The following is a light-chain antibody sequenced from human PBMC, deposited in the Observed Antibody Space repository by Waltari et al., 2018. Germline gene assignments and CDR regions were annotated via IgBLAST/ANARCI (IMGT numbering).Light chain of an antibody. Sequence: EIVLTQSPATLSLSPGDRATLSCRASQSVSSYLAWYQQKPGQAPRLLIFDASKRATGIPARFSGSGSGTDFTLTISSLEPEDFAVYYCQQRSNWPPIFTFGPGTKVDIK. J-gene: IGKJ3*01. CDR1: QSVSSY. CDR3: QQRSNWPPIFT. CDR2: DAS. V-gene: IGKV3-11*01.